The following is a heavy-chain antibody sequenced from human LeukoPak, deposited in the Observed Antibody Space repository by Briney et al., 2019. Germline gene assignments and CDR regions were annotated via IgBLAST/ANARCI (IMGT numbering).Heavy chain of an antibody. J-gene: IGHJ4*02. CDR2: IRSKANSYAT. CDR1: GFTFSGSA. D-gene: IGHD1-20*01. V-gene: IGHV3-73*01. Sequence: GGSLRLSCAASGFTFSGSAMHWVRQAPGKGLEWVGRIRSKANSYATAYASSVKGRFTICRENSKNTAYLKMNSLKTGDTAVYYGTSPITGTSDDWGQGTLVTVSS. CDR3: TSPITGTSDD.